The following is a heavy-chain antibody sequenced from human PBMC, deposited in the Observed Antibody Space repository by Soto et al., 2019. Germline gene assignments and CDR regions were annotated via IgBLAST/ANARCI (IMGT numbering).Heavy chain of an antibody. V-gene: IGHV3-7*01. D-gene: IGHD2-15*01. Sequence: AGGSLRLSCGASWVTCISYWRSWVRHAPGKGLEWVANIKQDGSEKYYVDSVKGRFTISRDNAKNSLYLQMNSLRAEDTAVYYCARDLTGYCSGGSCYSGAFDIWGQGTMVTVSS. CDR2: IKQDGSEK. CDR3: ARDLTGYCSGGSCYSGAFDI. J-gene: IGHJ3*02. CDR1: WVTCISYW.